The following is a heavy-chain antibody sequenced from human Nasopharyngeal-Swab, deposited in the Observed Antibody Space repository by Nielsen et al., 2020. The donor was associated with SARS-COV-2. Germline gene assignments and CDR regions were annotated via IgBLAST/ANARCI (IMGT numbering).Heavy chain of an antibody. D-gene: IGHD3-9*01. CDR2: IWYDGSNK. J-gene: IGHJ3*02. CDR3: ARVRFDWPYVADAFDI. CDR1: GFTFSSYG. V-gene: IGHV3-33*01. Sequence: GESLKISCAASGFTFSSYGMHWVRQAPGKGLEWVAVIWYDGSNKYYADSVKGRFTISRDNSKTTLYLQMNSLRAEDTAVYYCARVRFDWPYVADAFDIWGQGTMVTVSS.